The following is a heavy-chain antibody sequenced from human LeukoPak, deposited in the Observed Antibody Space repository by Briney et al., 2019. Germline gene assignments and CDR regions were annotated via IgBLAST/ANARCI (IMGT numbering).Heavy chain of an antibody. J-gene: IGHJ4*02. CDR1: GGSINIYY. V-gene: IGHV4-59*01. CDR2: IYYSGST. CDR3: ARVPRYSYAPLGGY. Sequence: SETLSLTCTVSGGSINIYYWSWIRQPPGKGLEWIGYIYYSGSTNYNPSLKSRVTISVDTSKNQFSLKLSSVTAADTAVYYCARVPRYSYAPLGGYWGQGTLVTVSS. D-gene: IGHD5-18*01.